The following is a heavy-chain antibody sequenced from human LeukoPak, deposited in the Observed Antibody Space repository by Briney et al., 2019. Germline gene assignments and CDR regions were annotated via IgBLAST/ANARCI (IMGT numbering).Heavy chain of an antibody. CDR1: GYTFTGYY. D-gene: IGHD3-10*01. V-gene: IGHV1-2*04. CDR3: ARESPTRDHYYGMDV. J-gene: IGHJ6*02. Sequence: ASVKVSCKASGYTFTGYYMHWVRQAPGQGLEWMGWINSNSGGTNYAQKFQGWVTMTRDTSISTAYMELSRLRSDDTAVYYCARESPTRDHYYGMDVWGQGTTVTVSS. CDR2: INSNSGGT.